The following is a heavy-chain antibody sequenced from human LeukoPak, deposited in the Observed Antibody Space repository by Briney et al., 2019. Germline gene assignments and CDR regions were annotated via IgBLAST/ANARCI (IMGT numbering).Heavy chain of an antibody. Sequence: PGRSLRLSCAASGFTFSSYALYWVRQAPGKGLEWVAFIRYDGSNKYYADSVKGRFTISRDSSKNTLYLQMNSLRAEDTAVYYCAKDGILSPDVWGKGTTVTVSS. CDR2: IRYDGSNK. CDR1: GFTFSSYA. J-gene: IGHJ6*04. CDR3: AKDGILSPDV. V-gene: IGHV3-30*02. D-gene: IGHD2-21*01.